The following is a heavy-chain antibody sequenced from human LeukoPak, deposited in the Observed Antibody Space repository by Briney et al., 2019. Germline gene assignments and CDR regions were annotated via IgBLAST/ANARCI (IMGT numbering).Heavy chain of an antibody. J-gene: IGHJ4*02. CDR3: ARHQDVGAIAFDY. CDR1: GGSISSYY. D-gene: IGHD1-26*01. Sequence: KPSETLSLTCTVSGGSISSYYWSWIRQPPGKVLEWIGYIYYSGSATYNPSLKSRFTLSVDTSKKQLSLKLSSVTAADTAVYYCARHQDVGAIAFDYWGQGTLVTVSS. V-gene: IGHV4-59*08. CDR2: IYYSGSA.